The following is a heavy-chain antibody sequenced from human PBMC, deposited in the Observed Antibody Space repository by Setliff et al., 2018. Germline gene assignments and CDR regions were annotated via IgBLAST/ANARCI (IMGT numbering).Heavy chain of an antibody. V-gene: IGHV4-39*01. J-gene: IGHJ4*02. CDR1: GDSISSSRYY. CDR2: IYYSGDT. CDR3: ARGGLAAAATH. Sequence: SETLSLTCTVSGDSISSSRYYWAWIRQPPGKGLEWIGNIYYSGDTYYNASLKSRLTISVDTSKNQFSLKLRSVTAADTAVYYCARGGLAAAATHWGQGTLVTVSS. D-gene: IGHD6-13*01.